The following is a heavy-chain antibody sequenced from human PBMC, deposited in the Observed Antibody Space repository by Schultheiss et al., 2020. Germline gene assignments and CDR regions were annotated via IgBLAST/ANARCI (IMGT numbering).Heavy chain of an antibody. CDR2: IWYDGSNK. V-gene: IGHV3-33*08. Sequence: GGSLRLSCAASGFTFSSYGMHWVRQAPGKGLEWVAVIWYDGSNKYYADSVKGRFTISRDNSKNTLYLQMNSLRAEDTAVYYCARGVIAVADPGIDYWGQGTLVTVSS. D-gene: IGHD6-19*01. CDR1: GFTFSSYG. J-gene: IGHJ4*02. CDR3: ARGVIAVADPGIDY.